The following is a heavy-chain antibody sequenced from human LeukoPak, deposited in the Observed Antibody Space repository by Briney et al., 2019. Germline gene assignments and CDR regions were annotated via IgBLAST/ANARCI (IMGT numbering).Heavy chain of an antibody. CDR1: GFTFSSYG. CDR3: ALSSSWYGGFFDY. V-gene: IGHV3-30*03. J-gene: IGHJ4*02. CDR2: ISYDGSNK. Sequence: GRSLRLSCAASGFTFSSYGMHRVRQAPGKGLEWVAVISYDGSNKYYADSVKGRFTISRDNSKNTLYLQMNSLRAEDTAVYYCALSSSWYGGFFDYWGQGTLVTVSS. D-gene: IGHD6-13*01.